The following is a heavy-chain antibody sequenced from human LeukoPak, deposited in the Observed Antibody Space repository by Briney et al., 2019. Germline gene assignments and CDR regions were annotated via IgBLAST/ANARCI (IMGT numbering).Heavy chain of an antibody. Sequence: SETLSLTCAVYGGSFSGYYWSWIRQPPGKGLEWIGEINHSGSTNYNPSLKSRVTISVDTSKNQFSLKLSSVTAADTAVYYCARGYNLAAAGTGSGFDPWGQGTLVTVSS. CDR3: ARGYNLAAAGTGSGFDP. V-gene: IGHV4-34*01. D-gene: IGHD6-13*01. J-gene: IGHJ5*02. CDR1: GGSFSGYY. CDR2: INHSGST.